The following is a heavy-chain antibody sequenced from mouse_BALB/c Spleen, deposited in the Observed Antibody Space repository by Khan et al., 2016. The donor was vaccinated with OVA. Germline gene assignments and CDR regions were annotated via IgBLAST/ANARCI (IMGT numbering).Heavy chain of an antibody. D-gene: IGHD4-1*01. CDR2: INPYNAGT. J-gene: IGHJ3*01. CDR3: AREASGWDFSFPY. V-gene: IGHV1S136*01. Sequence: VQLQQSGPELVEPGASVKMSCKASGYTFTNYDMHWVKQKPGQGLEWIGYINPYNAGTRYNEKFKGKATLTPDISSTTAYIELSSLTSEDSAVYYCAREASGWDFSFPYRGQGTLVTVSA. CDR1: GYTFTNYD.